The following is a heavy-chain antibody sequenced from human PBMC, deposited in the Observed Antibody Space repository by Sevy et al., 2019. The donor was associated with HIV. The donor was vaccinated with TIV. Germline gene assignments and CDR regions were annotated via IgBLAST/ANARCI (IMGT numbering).Heavy chain of an antibody. V-gene: IGHV4-34*01. CDR3: ARGANDFCSGYYTFDY. CDR1: GGSFSGYY. Sequence: SETLSLTCAVYGGSFSGYYWSWIRQPPGKGLEWIGEINHSGSTNYNPSLKSRVTISVDTSKNQFSLKLSSVTAADTAVYYCARGANDFCSGYYTFDYWGQGTLVTVSS. J-gene: IGHJ4*02. D-gene: IGHD3-3*01. CDR2: INHSGST.